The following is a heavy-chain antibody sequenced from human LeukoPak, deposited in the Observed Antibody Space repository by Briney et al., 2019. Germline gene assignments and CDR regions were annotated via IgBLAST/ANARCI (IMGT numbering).Heavy chain of an antibody. D-gene: IGHD3-3*01. Sequence: GESLKISCKGSGYSFTNYWIGWVRQMPGKGLEGMGIIYPGDSDTRYSPAFQGQVTISADKSINTAYLQWISIKGPDAAAYYCARLGFYYYYYMDVWGKGTTVTVSS. CDR2: IYPGDSDT. J-gene: IGHJ6*03. V-gene: IGHV5-51*01. CDR1: GYSFTNYW. CDR3: ARLGFYYYYYMDV.